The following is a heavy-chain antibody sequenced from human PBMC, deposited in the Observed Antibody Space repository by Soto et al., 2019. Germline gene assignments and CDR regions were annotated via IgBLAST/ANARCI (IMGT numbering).Heavy chain of an antibody. D-gene: IGHD2-15*01. CDR1: GGSFSGYY. CDR2: INHSGST. J-gene: IGHJ6*03. CDR3: ARSCGSCYYYYYYYMDV. Sequence: SETLSLTCAVCGGSFSGYYWSWIRQPPGKGLEWIGEINHSGSTNYNPSLKSRVTISVDTSKNQFSLKLSSVTAADTAVYYCARSCGSCYYYYYYYMDVWGKGTTVTVSS. V-gene: IGHV4-34*01.